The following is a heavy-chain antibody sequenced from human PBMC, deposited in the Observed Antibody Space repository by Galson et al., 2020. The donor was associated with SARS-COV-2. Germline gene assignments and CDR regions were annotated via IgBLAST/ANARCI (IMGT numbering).Heavy chain of an antibody. Sequence: SQTLSLTCAVYGGSFSGYYWSWIRQPPGKGLEWIGEINHSGSTNYNPSLKSRVTISVDTSKNQFSLKLSSVTAADTAVYYCARGTYSSSWYGDRYYFDYWGQGTLVTVSS. J-gene: IGHJ4*02. CDR3: ARGTYSSSWYGDRYYFDY. V-gene: IGHV4-34*01. D-gene: IGHD6-13*01. CDR2: INHSGST. CDR1: GGSFSGYY.